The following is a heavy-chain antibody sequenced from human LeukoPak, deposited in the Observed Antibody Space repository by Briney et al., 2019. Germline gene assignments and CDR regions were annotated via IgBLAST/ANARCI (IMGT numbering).Heavy chain of an antibody. CDR1: GFTFSSYG. D-gene: IGHD2/OR15-2a*01. CDR2: IWYDGSNK. Sequence: GGSLRLSCAASGFTFSSYGMHWVRQAPGKGLEWVAVIWYDGSNKYYADSVKGRFTISRDDSKNTLYLQTNSLRAEDTAVYYCASLLSAGDYWGQGTLVTVSS. J-gene: IGHJ4*02. V-gene: IGHV3-33*01. CDR3: ASLLSAGDY.